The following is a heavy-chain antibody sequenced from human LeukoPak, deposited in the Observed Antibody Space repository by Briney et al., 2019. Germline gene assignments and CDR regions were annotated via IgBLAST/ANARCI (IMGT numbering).Heavy chain of an antibody. J-gene: IGHJ5*02. Sequence: PSETLSLTCTVSGGSISSSSYYWGWIRQPPGKGLEWIGSIYYSGSTYYNPSLKSRVTISVDTSKNQFSLKPSSVTAADTAVYYCARDKTGNWFDPWGQGTLVTVSS. CDR2: IYYSGST. CDR3: ARDKTGNWFDP. V-gene: IGHV4-39*07. CDR1: GGSISSSSYY.